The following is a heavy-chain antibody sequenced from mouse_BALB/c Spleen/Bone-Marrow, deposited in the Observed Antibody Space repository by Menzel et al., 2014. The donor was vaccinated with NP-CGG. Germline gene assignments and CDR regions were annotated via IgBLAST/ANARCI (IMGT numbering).Heavy chain of an antibody. V-gene: IGHV5-6-3*01. Sequence: EVKLQESGGGLVQPGGSLKLSCAASGFTFSSYGMSWVRQTPDKRLELVATINSNGGSTYYSDSVKGRFTISRDNAKNTLYLQMGSLKSEDTAMYYCARDGYYVFYAMDYWGQGTLATVSS. CDR3: ARDGYYVFYAMDY. D-gene: IGHD2-3*01. J-gene: IGHJ4*01. CDR1: GFTFSSYG. CDR2: INSNGGST.